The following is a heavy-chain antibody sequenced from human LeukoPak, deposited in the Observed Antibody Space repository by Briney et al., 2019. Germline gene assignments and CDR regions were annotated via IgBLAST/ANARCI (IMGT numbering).Heavy chain of an antibody. CDR1: GFSVGTSF. J-gene: IGHJ4*02. CDR2: ISSDGSA. D-gene: IGHD1-26*01. CDR3: ARVVEVTGYYLDS. V-gene: IGHV3-66*01. Sequence: GGSLRLSCAVSGFSVGTSFMTWVRQAPGKGLEWVSYISSDGSAYYADSVKGRFTISRDNVDNTLFLQMNTLRVDDTALYFCARVVEVTGYYLDSWGQGTLVTVSS.